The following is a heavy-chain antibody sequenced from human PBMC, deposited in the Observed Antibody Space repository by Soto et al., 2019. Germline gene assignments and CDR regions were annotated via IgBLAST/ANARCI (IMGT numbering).Heavy chain of an antibody. CDR2: IYYSGST. CDR1: GGSISSSSYY. Sequence: SETLSLTCTVSGGSISSSSYYWGWIRQPPGKGLEWIGSIYYSGSTYYNPSLKSRVTISVDTSKNQFSLKLSSVTAADTAVYYCATTAPRYHYYGMDVWGQGTRVTVYS. CDR3: ATTAPRYHYYGMDV. J-gene: IGHJ6*02. V-gene: IGHV4-39*01.